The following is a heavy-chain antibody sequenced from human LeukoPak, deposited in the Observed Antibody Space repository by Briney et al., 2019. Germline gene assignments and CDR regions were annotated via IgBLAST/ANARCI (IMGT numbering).Heavy chain of an antibody. CDR1: GFTFSSYG. J-gene: IGHJ5*02. CDR3: ARDRSRTLLRYFDWPLNNWFDP. Sequence: GRSLRLSCAASGFTFSSYGMHWVRQAPGKGLEWVAVISYDGTNKYYADSVKGRFTISRDNSKNTLYLQMNSLRAEDTAVYYCARDRSRTLLRYFDWPLNNWFDPWGQGTLVTVSS. D-gene: IGHD3-9*01. CDR2: ISYDGTNK. V-gene: IGHV3-30*03.